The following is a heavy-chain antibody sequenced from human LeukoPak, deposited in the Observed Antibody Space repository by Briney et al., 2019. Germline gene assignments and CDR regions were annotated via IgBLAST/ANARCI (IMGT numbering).Heavy chain of an antibody. J-gene: IGHJ3*02. CDR3: ASPLITASYAFDI. D-gene: IGHD2-21*02. CDR2: INPNSGGT. Sequence: ASVKVSCKASGYTFTGYYMHWVRQAPGQGLEWMGWINPNSGGTNYAQKFQGRVTMTRDTSISTAYMELSRLRSDDTAVYYCASPLITASYAFDIWGQGTMVTVSS. V-gene: IGHV1-2*02. CDR1: GYTFTGYY.